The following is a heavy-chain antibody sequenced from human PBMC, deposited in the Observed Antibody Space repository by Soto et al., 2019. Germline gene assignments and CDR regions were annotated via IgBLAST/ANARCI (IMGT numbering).Heavy chain of an antibody. J-gene: IGHJ4*02. D-gene: IGHD6-19*01. CDR3: AKDDAVAVAGYRMGGN. CDR1: GFTFSSYG. Sequence: QVQLVESGGGVVQPGRSLRLSCAASGFTFSSYGMHWVRLAPGKGLEWVAVISYDGSNKYYADSVKGRFTISRDNSKNTLYLQINSLRAEDTAVYYCAKDDAVAVAGYRMGGNWGQGTLVTVSS. V-gene: IGHV3-30*18. CDR2: ISYDGSNK.